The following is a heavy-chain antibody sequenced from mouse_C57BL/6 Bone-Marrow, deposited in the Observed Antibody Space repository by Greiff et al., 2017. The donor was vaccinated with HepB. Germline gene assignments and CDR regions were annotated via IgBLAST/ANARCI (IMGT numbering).Heavy chain of an antibody. Sequence: QVHVKQSGPGLVQPSQSLSITCTVSGFSLTSYGVHWVRQSPGKGLEWLGVIWSGGSTDYNAAFISRLSISKDNSKSQVFFKMNSLQADDTAIYYCARKGSPIYDGYYPWYFDVWGTGTTVTVSS. J-gene: IGHJ1*03. D-gene: IGHD2-3*01. CDR3: ARKGSPIYDGYYPWYFDV. CDR1: GFSLTSYG. CDR2: IWSGGST. V-gene: IGHV2-2*01.